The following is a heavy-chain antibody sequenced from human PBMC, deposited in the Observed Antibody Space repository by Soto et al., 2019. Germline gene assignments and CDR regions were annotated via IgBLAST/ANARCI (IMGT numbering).Heavy chain of an antibody. CDR2: ISAYNGNT. Sequence: ASVKVSFKASGYTFTSYGISWVRQAPGQGLEWMGWISAYNGNTNYAQKLQGRVTMTTDTSTSTAYMELRSLRSDDTAVYYCARDDTIFGVVTYFDYWGQGTLVTVSS. D-gene: IGHD3-3*01. CDR3: ARDDTIFGVVTYFDY. J-gene: IGHJ4*02. CDR1: GYTFTSYG. V-gene: IGHV1-18*01.